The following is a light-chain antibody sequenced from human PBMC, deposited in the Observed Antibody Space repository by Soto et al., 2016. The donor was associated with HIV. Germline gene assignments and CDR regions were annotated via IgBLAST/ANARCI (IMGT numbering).Light chain of an antibody. CDR1: QSLLHSGGKTY. J-gene: IGKJ1*01. Sequence: TVLTQTPLSLSVTPGQPASISCTASQSLLHSGGKTYLYWYLQKPGQSPQLLIYEVSNRFSGVSDRFGGRGSGTNFTLKISRVEAEDAGVYYCMQTFQLPWTLGQGTKLEIK. CDR2: EVS. CDR3: MQTFQLPWT. V-gene: IGKV2D-29*02.